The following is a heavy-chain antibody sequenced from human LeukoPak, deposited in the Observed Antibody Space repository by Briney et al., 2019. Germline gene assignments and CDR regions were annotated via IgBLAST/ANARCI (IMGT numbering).Heavy chain of an antibody. CDR1: GYTFTSYA. V-gene: IGHV7-4-1*02. CDR3: ARDYYDSSGYFAEDAFDI. Sequence: ASVKVSCKAPGYTFTSYAMNWVRQAPGQGLEWMGWINTNTGNPTYAQGFTGRFVFSLDTSVSTAYLQISSLKAEDTAVYYCARDYYDSSGYFAEDAFDIWGQGTMVTVSP. CDR2: INTNTGNP. J-gene: IGHJ3*02. D-gene: IGHD3-22*01.